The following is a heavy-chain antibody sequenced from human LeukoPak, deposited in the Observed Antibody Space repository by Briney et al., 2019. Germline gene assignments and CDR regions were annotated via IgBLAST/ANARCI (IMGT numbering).Heavy chain of an antibody. D-gene: IGHD3-22*01. CDR2: ISGSGDKT. V-gene: IGHV3-23*01. CDR1: GFTFSSYA. Sequence: TGGSLRLXCAASGFTFSSYAMTWDRQAPGKGLEWVSVISGSGDKTYYADSVKGRFTISRDNSQNTLYLQMNSLRAEDTAVYYCAIWIYYYDSSGYYWGQGTLVTVSS. J-gene: IGHJ4*02. CDR3: AIWIYYYDSSGYY.